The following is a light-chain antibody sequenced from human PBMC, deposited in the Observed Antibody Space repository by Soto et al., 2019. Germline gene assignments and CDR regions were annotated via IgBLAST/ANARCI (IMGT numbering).Light chain of an antibody. V-gene: IGKV3-15*01. CDR1: QSVSSN. CDR3: QQYHNWPGYT. J-gene: IGKJ2*01. CDR2: GAS. Sequence: EIVMTQSPATLSVSPGERATLSCRASQSVSSNLAWYQQKPGQAPRLLIYGASTRATDIPARFSGSGSVTEFTLTISSLQSEDFAVYYCQQYHNWPGYTFGQGTKLEIK.